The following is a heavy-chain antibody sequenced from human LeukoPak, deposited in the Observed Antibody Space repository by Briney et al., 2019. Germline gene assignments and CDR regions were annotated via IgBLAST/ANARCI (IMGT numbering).Heavy chain of an antibody. D-gene: IGHD3-22*01. CDR1: GYAFTGYY. CDR3: ARDPSGDSSGYPFDY. V-gene: IGHV1-2*02. CDR2: INPDSGGT. Sequence: ASVRVSCKPSGYAFTGYYMQWVRQAPGQGLKWMGWINPDSGGTTYAQKFQGRVTMTRDTSISTAYMELSRLRSDDTAVYYCARDPSGDSSGYPFDYWGQGTLVTVSS. J-gene: IGHJ4*02.